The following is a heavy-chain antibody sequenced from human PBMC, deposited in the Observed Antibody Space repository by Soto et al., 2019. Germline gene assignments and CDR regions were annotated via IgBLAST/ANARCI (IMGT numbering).Heavy chain of an antibody. V-gene: IGHV1-58*01. Sequence: KISCKASGFTFTSSAVQWVRQARGQRLEWIGWIVVGSGNTNYAQKFQERVTITRDMSTSTAYMELSSLRSEDTAVYYCAADPIVGATTGAFDIWGQGTMVTVSS. CDR1: GFTFTSSA. J-gene: IGHJ3*02. CDR3: AADPIVGATTGAFDI. D-gene: IGHD1-26*01. CDR2: IVVGSGNT.